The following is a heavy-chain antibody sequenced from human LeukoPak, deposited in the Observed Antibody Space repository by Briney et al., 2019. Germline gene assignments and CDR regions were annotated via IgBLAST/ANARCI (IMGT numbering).Heavy chain of an antibody. CDR3: AVTSTEGY. J-gene: IGHJ4*02. Sequence: GGSLRLSCAASGFTFSDYYMTWIRQAPGKGLEWVASINEYGSKKSYVDSVKGRFTISRDNAQKSLYLEMNSLRAEDTAVYARAVTSTEGYWGQGTLVIVSS. CDR1: GFTFSDYY. CDR2: INEYGSKK. V-gene: IGHV3-7*03. D-gene: IGHD6-25*01.